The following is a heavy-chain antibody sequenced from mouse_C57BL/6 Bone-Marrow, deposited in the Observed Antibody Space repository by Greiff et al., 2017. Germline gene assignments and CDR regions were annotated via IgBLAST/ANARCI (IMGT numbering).Heavy chain of an antibody. CDR1: GFSLTSYG. CDR2: IGSGGRT. D-gene: IGHD2-4*01. V-gene: IGHV2-2*01. Sequence: VQLQQSGPGLVQPSQSLSITCTVSGFSLTSYGVHWVRQSPGKGLEWLGVIGSGGRTDYNAAFISRLSISKDNSKSQVFFKMNSLQADDTAIYYCASAMITTAGDYFDYWGQGTTLTVSS. CDR3: ASAMITTAGDYFDY. J-gene: IGHJ2*01.